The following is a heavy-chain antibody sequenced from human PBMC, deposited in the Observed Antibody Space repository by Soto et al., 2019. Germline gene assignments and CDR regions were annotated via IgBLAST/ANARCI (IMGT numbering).Heavy chain of an antibody. Sequence: SETLSLTCTVSGGSISSGGYYWSWIRQHPGKGLEWIGYIYYSGSTYYNPSLKSRVTISVDTSKNQFSLKLSSVTAADTAVYYCARGRHYYDSSGHDYWGQGTLVTVSS. CDR2: IYYSGST. CDR1: GGSISSGGYY. CDR3: ARGRHYYDSSGHDY. D-gene: IGHD3-22*01. J-gene: IGHJ4*02. V-gene: IGHV4-31*03.